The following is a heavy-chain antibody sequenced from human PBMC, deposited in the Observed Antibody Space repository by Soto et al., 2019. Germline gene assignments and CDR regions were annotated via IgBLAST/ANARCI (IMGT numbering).Heavy chain of an antibody. Sequence: QVQLVQSGDEVKKPGSSVKVSCKASGGTFSSYAISWVRQAPGQGLEWMGGVIPIFGTPNYAQNFHDRVTITADESTSTAYMELSGLRSEDTAVYYCSRGIGSSSEACYFDLWGRGTLVRVSS. J-gene: IGHJ2*01. V-gene: IGHV1-69*01. CDR3: SRGIGSSSEACYFDL. D-gene: IGHD6-13*01. CDR1: GGTFSSYA. CDR2: VIPIFGTP.